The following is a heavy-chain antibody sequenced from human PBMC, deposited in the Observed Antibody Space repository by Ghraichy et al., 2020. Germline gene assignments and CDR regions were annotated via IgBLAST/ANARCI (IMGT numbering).Heavy chain of an antibody. J-gene: IGHJ4*02. CDR1: GFFFSSYA. CDR3: AKDLVVAAFRLEY. D-gene: IGHD2-15*01. Sequence: GGSLRLSCAASGFFFSSYAMAWVRQAPGKGLEWVSGIGHSGDNVYNADSVKGRFTISRDNSKNILYLQMNSLRADDTAIYYCAKDLVVAAFRLEYWGQGAQVTVSS. CDR2: IGHSGDNV. V-gene: IGHV3-23*01.